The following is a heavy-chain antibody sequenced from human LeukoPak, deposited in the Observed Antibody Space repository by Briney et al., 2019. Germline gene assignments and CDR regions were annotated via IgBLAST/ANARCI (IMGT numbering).Heavy chain of an antibody. CDR3: AKDQATFGIYDYGMDV. D-gene: IGHD3-3*01. CDR1: GFTSDDYA. CDR2: ISWNSGST. V-gene: IGHV3-9*02. J-gene: IGHJ6*02. Sequence: GRSLRLSCAASGFTSDDYAMYWVRQSPGKGLEWVSGISWNSGSTGYADSVRGRFTISRDNAKKSLYLQMNSLRDEDTALYYCAKDQATFGIYDYGMDVWGQGTKVTVSS.